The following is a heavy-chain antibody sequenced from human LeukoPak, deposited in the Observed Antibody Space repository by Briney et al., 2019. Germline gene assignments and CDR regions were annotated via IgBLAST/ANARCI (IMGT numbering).Heavy chain of an antibody. CDR3: ARDKDYYDSSGYLY. V-gene: IGHV4-38-2*02. Sequence: SETLSLTCNVSNFSISSGYYWGWIRKPQGKGLEWIGGVYHSGSTYYNPSLKSRVTNSVDTSKNQFSLKLKSVTAADTAVYYCARDKDYYDSSGYLYWGQGILVTVSS. CDR2: VYHSGST. J-gene: IGHJ4*02. D-gene: IGHD3-22*01. CDR1: NFSISSGYY.